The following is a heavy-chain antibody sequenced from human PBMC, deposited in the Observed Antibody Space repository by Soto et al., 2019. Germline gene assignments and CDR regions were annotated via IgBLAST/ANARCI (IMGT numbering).Heavy chain of an antibody. CDR2: TRNKANSYTT. J-gene: IGHJ4*02. CDR1: GFTFSDHY. D-gene: IGHD3-10*01. CDR3: ARCLYFSGSDSNDY. Sequence: EVQLVESGGGLVQPGGALRLSCAASGFTFSDHYMDWVRQAPGKGLEWVGRTRNKANSYTTEYAASVKGRFANSRDETKHSRYRQMNSLTTEETAVYYCARCLYFSGSDSNDYWGQGTLVTVSA. V-gene: IGHV3-72*01.